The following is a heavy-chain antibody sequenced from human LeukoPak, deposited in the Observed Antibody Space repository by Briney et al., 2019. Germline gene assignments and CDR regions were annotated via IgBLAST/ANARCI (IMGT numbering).Heavy chain of an antibody. CDR1: GGSISSGGYY. CDR2: IYHSGST. V-gene: IGHV4-30-2*01. Sequence: SETLSLTCTVSGGSISSGGYYWSWIRQPPGKGLEWIGYIYHSGSTYYNPSLKSRVTISVDRSKNQFSLKLSSVTAADTAVYYCARGPIDYGDPQGGLDYYYYMDVWGKGTPVTVSS. D-gene: IGHD4-17*01. J-gene: IGHJ6*03. CDR3: ARGPIDYGDPQGGLDYYYYMDV.